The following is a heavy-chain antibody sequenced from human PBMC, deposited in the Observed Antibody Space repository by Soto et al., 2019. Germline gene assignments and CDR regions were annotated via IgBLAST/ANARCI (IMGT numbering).Heavy chain of an antibody. Sequence: SETLSLTCTVSGGSISSYYWSWIRQPPGKGLEWIGYIYYSGSTNYNPSLKSRVTISVDTSKNQFSLKLSSVTAADTAVYYCARHLVTSFDYWGQGTLVTVSS. CDR3: ARHLVTSFDY. CDR2: IYYSGST. V-gene: IGHV4-59*08. J-gene: IGHJ4*02. CDR1: GGSISSYY. D-gene: IGHD2-21*02.